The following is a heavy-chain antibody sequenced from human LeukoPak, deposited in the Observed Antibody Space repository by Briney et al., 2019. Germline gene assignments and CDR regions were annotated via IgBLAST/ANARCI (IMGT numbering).Heavy chain of an antibody. CDR2: INPNSGGT. J-gene: IGHJ4*02. D-gene: IGHD3-9*01. CDR3: ARTEDYDILTGYYKGGYFDY. V-gene: IGHV1-2*04. CDR1: GYTFTGYY. Sequence: ASVKVSCKAFGYTFTGYYMHWVRQAPGQGLEWMGWINPNSGGTNYAQKFQGWVTMTRDTSISTAYMELSRLRSDDTAVYYCARTEDYDILTGYYKGGYFDYWGQGTPVAVSS.